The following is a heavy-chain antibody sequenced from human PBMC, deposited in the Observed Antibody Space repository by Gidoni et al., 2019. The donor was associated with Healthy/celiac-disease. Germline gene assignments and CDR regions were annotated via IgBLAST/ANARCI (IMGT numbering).Heavy chain of an antibody. D-gene: IGHD3-16*01. CDR3: AIWGGAFDI. CDR2: INSSRSTI. V-gene: IGHV3-48*01. Sequence: ELQLVAPGGGLVQPGGPLRLSLAASGFSFSSDSMQWVRQAPGKGLEWVSYINSSRSTIYYADSVKGRFTNSRDNTKNSLYLQMNSLRAEDTAVYDCAIWGGAFDIWGQGTMVTVSS. CDR1: GFSFSSDS. J-gene: IGHJ3*02.